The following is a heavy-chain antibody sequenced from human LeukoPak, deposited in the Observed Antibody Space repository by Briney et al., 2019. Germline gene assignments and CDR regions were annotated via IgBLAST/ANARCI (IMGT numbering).Heavy chain of an antibody. CDR2: INSDGSST. J-gene: IGHJ4*02. CDR3: AKDSSTFKNYYDSSGYLDY. CDR1: GFTFSSYG. D-gene: IGHD3-22*01. Sequence: GGSLRLSCAASGFTFSSYGMHWVRQAPGKGLVWVSRINSDGSSTSYADSVKGRFTISRDNAKNTLYLQMNSLRAEDTAVYYCAKDSSTFKNYYDSSGYLDYWGQGTLVTVSS. V-gene: IGHV3-74*01.